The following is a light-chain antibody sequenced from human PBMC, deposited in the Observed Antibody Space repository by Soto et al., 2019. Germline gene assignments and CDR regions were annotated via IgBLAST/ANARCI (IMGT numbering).Light chain of an antibody. V-gene: IGKV1-27*01. CDR2: AAS. Sequence: DIKMTQSPSSLSASVGDRVTITCRASQGIRNYLDWYQKKQGKVPKLLIYAASTLQSGVPSRLSGSGYGTDLTLTISSMQTEDFETYYCQQANSFPLTFGGGTKVDIK. CDR1: QGIRNY. J-gene: IGKJ4*01. CDR3: QQANSFPLT.